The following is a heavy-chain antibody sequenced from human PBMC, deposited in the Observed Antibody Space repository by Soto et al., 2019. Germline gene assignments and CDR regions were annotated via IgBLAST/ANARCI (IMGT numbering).Heavy chain of an antibody. CDR3: ARDSQLGY. J-gene: IGHJ4*02. V-gene: IGHV1-18*01. CDR1: GYTFINYG. CDR2: INPLNGNT. Sequence: QPQLVQSGPEVKKSGASVKVSCKASGYTFINYGVSWVRQAPGQGLEWMGWINPLNGNTNYTQKFQGRNTMTTDTSTNTAYMEVRSLRSDDTAVFYCARDSQLGYWGQGTLVSVSS. D-gene: IGHD2-15*01.